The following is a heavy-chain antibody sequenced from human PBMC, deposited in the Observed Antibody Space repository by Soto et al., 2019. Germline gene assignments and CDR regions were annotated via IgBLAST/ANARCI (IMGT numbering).Heavy chain of an antibody. V-gene: IGHV5-10-1*01. J-gene: IGHJ6*02. Sequence: GESLKISCKGSGYSFTSYWISWVRQMPGKGLEWMGRIDPSDSYTNYSPSFQGHVTISADKSISTAYLQWSSLKASDTAMYYCARLPQLGYCSSTSCYGGYYYYGMDVWGQGTTVTV. CDR2: IDPSDSYT. D-gene: IGHD2-2*01. CDR1: GYSFTSYW. CDR3: ARLPQLGYCSSTSCYGGYYYYGMDV.